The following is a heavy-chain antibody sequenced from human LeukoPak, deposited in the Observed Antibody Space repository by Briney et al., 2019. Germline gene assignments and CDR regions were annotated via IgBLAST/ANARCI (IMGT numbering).Heavy chain of an antibody. V-gene: IGHV3-21*01. CDR2: ISSSSSYI. Sequence: GGSLRLSCAASGFTFSSYSMNWVRQAPGKGLEWVSSISSSSSYIYYADSVKGRFTISRDNAKNSLYLQMNSLRAEDTAVYYCARDLRYSNSSSAYYYYYYMDVWGKGTTVTVSS. CDR1: GFTFSSYS. CDR3: ARDLRYSNSSSAYYYYYYMDV. D-gene: IGHD4-11*01. J-gene: IGHJ6*03.